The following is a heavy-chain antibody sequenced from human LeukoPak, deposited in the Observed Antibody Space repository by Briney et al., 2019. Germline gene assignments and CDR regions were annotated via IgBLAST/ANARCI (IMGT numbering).Heavy chain of an antibody. CDR1: GFTFDDYA. Sequence: SLRLSCAASGFTFDDYAMHWVRQAPGKGLEWVSGISWNSGSIGYADSVKGRFTISRDNAKNSLYLQMNSLRAEDTALYYCAKAYNYGDYEVPFDYWGQGTLVTVSS. J-gene: IGHJ4*02. V-gene: IGHV3-9*01. D-gene: IGHD4-17*01. CDR3: AKAYNYGDYEVPFDY. CDR2: ISWNSGSI.